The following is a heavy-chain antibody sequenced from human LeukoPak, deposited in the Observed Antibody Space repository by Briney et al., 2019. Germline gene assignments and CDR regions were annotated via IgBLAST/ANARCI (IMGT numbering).Heavy chain of an antibody. CDR1: GYTLTRHY. V-gene: IGHV1-46*01. J-gene: IGHJ4*02. CDR3: ASWAGEAKNGLWSGPFDY. Sequence: GASVKVSCKAFGYTLTRHYMHWVRPAPGRGLEWMGIINPSGGSTNYAQKFQGRVTLTRDTSTSTVYMELSSLRFEDTAVYYCASWAGEAKNGLWSGPFDYWGQGILVTVSS. CDR2: INPSGGST. D-gene: IGHD3-3*01.